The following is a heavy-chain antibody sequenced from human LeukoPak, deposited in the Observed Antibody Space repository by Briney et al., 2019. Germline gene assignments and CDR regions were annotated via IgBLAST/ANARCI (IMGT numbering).Heavy chain of an antibody. J-gene: IGHJ1*01. CDR2: ISPSGGIT. D-gene: IGHD3-16*01. CDR1: GFTYSSHG. Sequence: GGTLRLSCAASGFTYSSHGMNWVRQAPGKGLEWVSGISPSGGITYYTDSVKGRFTISRDNSKNTQSLQMNSLRAEDTAVYYCAKDDDWGRYKHWGQGTLVTVSS. V-gene: IGHV3-23*01. CDR3: AKDDDWGRYKH.